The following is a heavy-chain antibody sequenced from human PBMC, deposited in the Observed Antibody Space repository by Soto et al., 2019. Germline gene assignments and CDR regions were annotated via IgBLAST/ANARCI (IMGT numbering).Heavy chain of an antibody. CDR3: ARGSSWYLDFDY. J-gene: IGHJ4*02. V-gene: IGHV3-11*04. Sequence: GGSLRLSCAASGFTFSDYYMNWVRQAPGKGLEWVSYISSSGSTIYYADSVKGRFTISRDNAKNSLYLQMNSLRAEDTAVYYCARGSSWYLDFDYWGQGTLVTVSS. CDR1: GFTFSDYY. D-gene: IGHD6-13*01. CDR2: ISSSGSTI.